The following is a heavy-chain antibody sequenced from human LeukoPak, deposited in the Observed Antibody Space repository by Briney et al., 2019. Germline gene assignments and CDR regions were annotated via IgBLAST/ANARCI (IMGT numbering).Heavy chain of an antibody. V-gene: IGHV1-2*02. CDR1: GYTFTGYY. Sequence: ASVKVSCKASGYTFTGYYMHWVRRAPGQGLEWMGWINPNSGGTNYAQKFQGRVTMTRDTSISTAYMELSRLRSDDTAVYYCARGHGSYLSYYGMDVWGQGTTVTVSS. CDR2: INPNSGGT. J-gene: IGHJ6*02. D-gene: IGHD1-26*01. CDR3: ARGHGSYLSYYGMDV.